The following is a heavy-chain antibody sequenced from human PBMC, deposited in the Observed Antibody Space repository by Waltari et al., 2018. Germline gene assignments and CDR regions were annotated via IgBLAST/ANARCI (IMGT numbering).Heavy chain of an antibody. V-gene: IGHV3-30*02. Sequence: QVHVVESGGGVVQPGGSLRLSCAASGFTLGNYGMHGVRQAPGKGLEWVAFIQYDGSIKNYADSVKGRFTISRENSKNTLYLEMKSRRAEDTAVYYCAREYSRICFHALDGWGQGTAVTVSS. J-gene: IGHJ6*02. CDR1: GFTLGNYG. CDR2: IQYDGSIK. D-gene: IGHD6-13*01. CDR3: AREYSRICFHALDG.